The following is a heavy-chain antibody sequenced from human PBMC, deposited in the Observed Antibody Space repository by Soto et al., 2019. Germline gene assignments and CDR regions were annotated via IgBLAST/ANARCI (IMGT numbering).Heavy chain of an antibody. Sequence: SETLSLTCTVSGGSISSYYWSWIRQPPGKGLEWIGYIYYSGSTNYNPSLKSRGTIPVDTSKNQFSLKLSSWTAADTAVYYCARPAPPKGKGGFDPWGQGTLVTVSS. CDR3: ARPAPPKGKGGFDP. D-gene: IGHD1-26*01. CDR1: GGSISSYY. J-gene: IGHJ5*02. CDR2: IYYSGST. V-gene: IGHV4-59*08.